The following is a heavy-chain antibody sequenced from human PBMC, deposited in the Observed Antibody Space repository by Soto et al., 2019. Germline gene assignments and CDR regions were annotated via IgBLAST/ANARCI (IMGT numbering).Heavy chain of an antibody. CDR1: GGSISSYY. D-gene: IGHD2-2*01. J-gene: IGHJ6*02. V-gene: IGHV4-4*07. CDR2: IYTSGST. Sequence: SETLSLTCTVSGGSISSYYWSWIRQPAGKGLEWIGRIYTSGSTNYNPSLKSRVTMSVDTSKNQVSLKLSSVTAADTAVYYCARGRKVPAALGISGMAVWGQGTTVTVSS. CDR3: ARGRKVPAALGISGMAV.